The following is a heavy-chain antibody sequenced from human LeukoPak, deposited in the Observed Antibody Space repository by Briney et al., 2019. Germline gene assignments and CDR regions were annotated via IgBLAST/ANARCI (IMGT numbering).Heavy chain of an antibody. V-gene: IGHV3-30*18. CDR3: AKGPYYGSGTADY. CDR1: GFTFGTYG. D-gene: IGHD3-10*01. Sequence: GGSLRLSCAASGFTFGTYGMHWVRQAPGKGLEWVAVISYDGSNKQYADSVKGRFTISRDNSKNTLYVEMNSLRAEDTAVYYCAKGPYYGSGTADYWGQGTLVIVSS. CDR2: ISYDGSNK. J-gene: IGHJ4*02.